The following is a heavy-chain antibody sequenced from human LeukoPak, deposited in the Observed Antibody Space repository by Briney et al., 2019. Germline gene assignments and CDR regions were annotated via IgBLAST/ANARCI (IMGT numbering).Heavy chain of an antibody. V-gene: IGHV3-66*03. J-gene: IGHJ4*02. CDR3: AKVLGPYYYDSSGPFDY. CDR2: ISGSANST. D-gene: IGHD3-22*01. CDR1: GFTVSSNY. Sequence: GGSLRLSCAASGFTVSSNYMSWVRQAPGKGLEWVSAISGSANSTYYADSVKGRFTISRDNSKNTLYLQMNSLRAEDTAVYYCAKVLGPYYYDSSGPFDYWGQGTLVTVSS.